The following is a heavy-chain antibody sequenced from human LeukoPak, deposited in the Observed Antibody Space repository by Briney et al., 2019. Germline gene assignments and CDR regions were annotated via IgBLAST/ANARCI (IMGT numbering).Heavy chain of an antibody. CDR3: ARDRKDYYGMDV. J-gene: IGHJ6*02. CDR1: GGSISSYY. Sequence: SETLSLTCTVSGGSISSYYWSWIRQPPGKGLEWIGYIYYSGSTNYNPSLKSRVTISVDTSKNQFSLKLSSVTAADTAVYYCARDRKDYYGMDVWGQGTTVTVSS. V-gene: IGHV4-59*12. CDR2: IYYSGST.